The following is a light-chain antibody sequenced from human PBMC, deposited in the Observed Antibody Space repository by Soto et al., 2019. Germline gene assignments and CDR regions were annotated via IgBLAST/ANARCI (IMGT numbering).Light chain of an antibody. J-gene: IGLJ2*01. CDR3: SSHAGDKML. CDR2: EVS. CDR1: SSDVGSYYNW. Sequence: QSVLTQPPSASGSPGESVTISCTGTSSDVGSYYNWVSWYQQHPGKVPKLIIHEVSKRPPGVPNRFSGSKSGNTASLTVSGLQAEDEADYYCSSHAGDKMLFGGGTKLTVL. V-gene: IGLV2-8*01.